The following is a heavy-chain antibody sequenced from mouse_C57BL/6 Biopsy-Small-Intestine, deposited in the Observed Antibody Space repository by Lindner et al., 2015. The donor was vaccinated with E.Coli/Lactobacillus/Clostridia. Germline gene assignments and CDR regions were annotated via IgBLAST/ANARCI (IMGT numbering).Heavy chain of an antibody. Sequence: VQLQESGPELVKPGASVKISCKASAYTFTSYDINWVKQRPGKGLEWIGRIYPGDGDTNYNEKFKDKATLTVDKSSSTAYMQLSSLTSEDSAVYYCAMRYSGSRGYFDVWGTGTTVTVSS. J-gene: IGHJ1*03. CDR2: IYPGDGDT. V-gene: IGHV1-82*01. CDR3: AMRYSGSRGYFDV. D-gene: IGHD1-1*01. CDR1: AYTFTSYD.